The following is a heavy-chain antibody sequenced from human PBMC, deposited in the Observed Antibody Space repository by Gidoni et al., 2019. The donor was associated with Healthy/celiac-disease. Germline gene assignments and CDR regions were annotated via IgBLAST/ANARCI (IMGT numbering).Heavy chain of an antibody. J-gene: IGHJ6*02. Sequence: QVQLQESGPGLVKPSETLSLTCAVSGYSISSGYYWGWIRQPPGKGLEWVGSIYHSGSTYYNPSLKSRVTISVDTSKNQFSLKLSSVTAADTAVYYCARDLGSLYYYYGMDVWGQGTTVTVSS. CDR3: ARDLGSLYYYYGMDV. CDR1: GYSISSGYY. CDR2: IYHSGST. V-gene: IGHV4-38-2*02.